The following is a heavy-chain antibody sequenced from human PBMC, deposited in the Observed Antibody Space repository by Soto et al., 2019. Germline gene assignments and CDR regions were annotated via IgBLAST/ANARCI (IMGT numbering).Heavy chain of an antibody. CDR1: GGTFSSYA. CDR3: ARPSERGYSYYFDY. Sequence: QVQLVQSGAEVKKPGSSVKVSCKASGGTFSSYAISWVRQAPGQGLEWMGWISAYNGNTNYAQKLQGRVTMTTDTSTSTAYMELRSLRSDDTAVYYCARPSERGYSYYFDYWGQGTLVTVSS. J-gene: IGHJ4*02. CDR2: ISAYNGNT. D-gene: IGHD5-18*01. V-gene: IGHV1-18*01.